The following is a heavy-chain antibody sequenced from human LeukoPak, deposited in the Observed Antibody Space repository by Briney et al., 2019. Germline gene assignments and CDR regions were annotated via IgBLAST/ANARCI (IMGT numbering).Heavy chain of an antibody. J-gene: IGHJ3*02. CDR3: ARDLIVGATLAGGHDAFDI. Sequence: ASVKVSCKASGYTFTGYYMHWVRQAPGQGLEWMGWINPNSGGTNYAQNLQGRVTMTTDTSTRTAYMDLRSLRSDDTAVYYCARDLIVGATLAGGHDAFDIWGQGTMVTVSS. D-gene: IGHD1-26*01. V-gene: IGHV1-2*02. CDR1: GYTFTGYY. CDR2: INPNSGGT.